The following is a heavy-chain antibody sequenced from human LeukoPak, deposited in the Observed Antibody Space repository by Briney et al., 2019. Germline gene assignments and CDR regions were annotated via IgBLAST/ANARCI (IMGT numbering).Heavy chain of an antibody. J-gene: IGHJ3*02. Sequence: SETLSLTCAVYGGSFSGYYWSWIRQPAGKGLEWIGRISSSGSTNYNPSLKSRVTISVDTSKDQFSLKLSSVTAADTAVYFCARGPYSYDSSGAFDIWGQGTMVTVSS. CDR1: GGSFSGYY. CDR2: ISSSGST. CDR3: ARGPYSYDSSGAFDI. D-gene: IGHD3-22*01. V-gene: IGHV4-59*10.